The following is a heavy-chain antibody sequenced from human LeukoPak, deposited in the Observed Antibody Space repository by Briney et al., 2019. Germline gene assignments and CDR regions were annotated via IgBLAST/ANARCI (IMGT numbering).Heavy chain of an antibody. CDR1: GFTFTNYV. CDR2: ISGTADKT. V-gene: IGHV3-23*01. J-gene: IGHJ3*02. Sequence: GGSLRLSCAASGFTFTNYVMNWVRQAPGKGLEWVSSISGTADKTYDADSVKGRFTISRDNSKNTLSLQMNSLRVEDTAIYYCARRGGSRGWGAFDIWGQGTIVTVSS. CDR3: ARRGGSRGWGAFDI. D-gene: IGHD6-19*01.